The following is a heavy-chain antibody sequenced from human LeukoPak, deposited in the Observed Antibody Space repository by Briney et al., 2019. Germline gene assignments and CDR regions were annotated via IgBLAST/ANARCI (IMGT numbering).Heavy chain of an antibody. Sequence: PGGSLRLSCAASGFTFSRYAMHWVRQAPGKGLEWVAIISYDADNKFYADSVKGRFTISRDNSKNTLYLQMDSLRPEDTAVYYCAREHYGDQYFDYWGQGTLVTVSS. J-gene: IGHJ4*02. CDR1: GFTFSRYA. D-gene: IGHD4-17*01. CDR3: AREHYGDQYFDY. V-gene: IGHV3-30-3*01. CDR2: ISYDADNK.